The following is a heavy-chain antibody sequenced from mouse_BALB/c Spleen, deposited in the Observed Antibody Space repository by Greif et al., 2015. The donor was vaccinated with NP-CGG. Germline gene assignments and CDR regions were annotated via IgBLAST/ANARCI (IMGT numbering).Heavy chain of an antibody. D-gene: IGHD1-2*01. CDR2: IDPANGNT. J-gene: IGHJ3*01. V-gene: IGHV14-3*02. CDR1: GFNIKDTY. Sequence: VQLKQSGAELVKPGASVKLSCTASGFNIKDTYMHWVKQRPEQGLEWIGRIDPANGNTKYDPKFQGKATITADTSSNTAYLQLSSLTSEDTAVYYCARAITTAYWGQGTLVTVSA. CDR3: ARAITTAY.